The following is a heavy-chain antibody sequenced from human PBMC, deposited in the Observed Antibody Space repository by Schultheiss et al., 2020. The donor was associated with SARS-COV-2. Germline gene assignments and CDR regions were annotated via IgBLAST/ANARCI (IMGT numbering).Heavy chain of an antibody. CDR1: GFTFSSYS. CDR3: ARDDRYSGSRAAFDI. CDR2: ISSSSSYI. D-gene: IGHD1-26*01. Sequence: GGSLRLSCAASGFTFSSYSMNWVRQAPGKGLEWVSSISSSSSYIYYADSVKGRFTISRDNAKNSLYLQMNSLRAEDTAVYYCARDDRYSGSRAAFDIWGQGTMVTVSS. V-gene: IGHV3-21*01. J-gene: IGHJ3*02.